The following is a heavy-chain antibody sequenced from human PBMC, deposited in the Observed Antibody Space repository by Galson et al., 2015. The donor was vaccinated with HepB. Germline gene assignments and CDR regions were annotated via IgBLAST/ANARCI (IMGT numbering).Heavy chain of an antibody. CDR2: ISGSGAST. CDR3: AKDSYRLYSGYDYGVS. J-gene: IGHJ5*02. D-gene: IGHD5-12*01. Sequence: SLRLSCAASGFTFSNYAMSWVRQAPGKGLDWVSAISGSGASTYYADFVKGRFTISRDNSKNTLCLQMNGLRAEDTAIYYCAKDSYRLYSGYDYGVSWGQGTLVTVSS. CDR1: GFTFSNYA. V-gene: IGHV3-23*01.